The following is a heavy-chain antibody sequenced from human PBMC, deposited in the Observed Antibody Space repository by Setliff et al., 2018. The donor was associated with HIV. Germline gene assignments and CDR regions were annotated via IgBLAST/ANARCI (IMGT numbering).Heavy chain of an antibody. V-gene: IGHV3-30*04. CDR1: GFTFSYFA. CDR3: AREPTYYYESSGPYDAFDI. Sequence: PGGSLRLSCAASGFTFSYFAMHWVRQAPGKGLEWVAVISYDGNVKDYADSVKGRFTISRDNSKNTLYVQMNSLRPEDTAVYYCAREPTYYYESSGPYDAFDIWGQGTMVTVSS. D-gene: IGHD3-22*01. J-gene: IGHJ3*02. CDR2: ISYDGNVK.